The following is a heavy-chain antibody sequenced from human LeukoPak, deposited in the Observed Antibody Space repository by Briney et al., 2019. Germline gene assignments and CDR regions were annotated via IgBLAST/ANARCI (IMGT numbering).Heavy chain of an antibody. CDR3: AKDADILTGYGGPYDAFDI. CDR1: GFTFSSYA. D-gene: IGHD3-9*01. CDR2: ISGSGGST. J-gene: IGHJ3*02. Sequence: GGSLRLSCAASGFTFSSYAMGWVRQAPGKGLEWVSAISGSGGSTYYADSVKGRFTISRDNSKNTLYPQMNGLRAEDTAVYYCAKDADILTGYGGPYDAFDIWGQGTMVTVSS. V-gene: IGHV3-23*01.